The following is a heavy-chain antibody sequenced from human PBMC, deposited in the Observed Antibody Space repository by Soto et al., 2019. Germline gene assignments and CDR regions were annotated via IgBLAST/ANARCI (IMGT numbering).Heavy chain of an antibody. CDR1: GGSISSSSYY. Sequence: NPSETLSLTCTVSGGSISSSSYYWGWIRQPPGKGLEWIGSIYYSGSTYYNPSLKSRVTISVDTSKNQFSLKLSSVTAADTAVYYCARQWFGANWFDPWGQGTLVT. J-gene: IGHJ5*02. D-gene: IGHD3-10*01. CDR3: ARQWFGANWFDP. CDR2: IYYSGST. V-gene: IGHV4-39*01.